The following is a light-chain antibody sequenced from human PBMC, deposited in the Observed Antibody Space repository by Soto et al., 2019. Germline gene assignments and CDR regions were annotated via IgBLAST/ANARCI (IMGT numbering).Light chain of an antibody. CDR1: SSDVGGYNY. CDR2: EVN. Sequence: QAASVSGSPGQSITISCSGTSSDVGGYNYVSWYQQYPGKAPKLMIYEVNNRPSGVSNRFSGSKSANTASLTISGLQAEDEVDYYCSSYTTSSTWVFGGGTKLTVL. V-gene: IGLV2-14*01. CDR3: SSYTTSSTWV. J-gene: IGLJ3*02.